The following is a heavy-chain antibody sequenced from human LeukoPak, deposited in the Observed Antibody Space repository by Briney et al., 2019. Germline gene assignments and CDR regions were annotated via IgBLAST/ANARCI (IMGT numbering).Heavy chain of an antibody. CDR1: GYACTGYN. V-gene: IGHV1-2*02. CDR2: INPNSGGT. CDR3: AREGRGWAFDI. Sequence: ASVKVSCKASGYACTGYNMHWVRQAPGQGLEWMGWINPNSGGTNYAQKFQGRVTMTRDMSISTAYMELSRLTSDDTAVYYCAREGRGWAFDIWGQGTMVTVSS. J-gene: IGHJ3*02. D-gene: IGHD2-15*01.